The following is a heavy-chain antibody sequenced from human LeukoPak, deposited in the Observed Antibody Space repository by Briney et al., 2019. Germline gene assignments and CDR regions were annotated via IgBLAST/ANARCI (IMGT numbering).Heavy chain of an antibody. CDR2: ISGSGGRR. V-gene: IGHV3-23*01. CDR3: AKEVQWLVLNGLFDY. D-gene: IGHD6-19*01. J-gene: IGHJ4*02. CDR1: GFTFSSYA. Sequence: GGSLRLSCAAPGFTFSSYAMSWVRQAPGKGLEWVSAISGSGGRRYYADSVKGRFTISRDNSKNTLYLQMNSLRAEDTAVYYCAKEVQWLVLNGLFDYWGQGTRVTVSS.